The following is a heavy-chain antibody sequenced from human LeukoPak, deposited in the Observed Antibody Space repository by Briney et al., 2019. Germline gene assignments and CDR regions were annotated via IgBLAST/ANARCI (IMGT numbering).Heavy chain of an antibody. D-gene: IGHD1-26*01. CDR2: ISGSGSTI. J-gene: IGHJ4*02. Sequence: GGSLRLSCTASGFTFSDYYMSWTRQAPGKGLEWISYISGSGSTIYNADSVKGRFTISRNNAKNSLYLQMNSLRAEDTAVYYCARELVGATFDYWGQGTLVTVSS. CDR3: ARELVGATFDY. V-gene: IGHV3-11*01. CDR1: GFTFSDYY.